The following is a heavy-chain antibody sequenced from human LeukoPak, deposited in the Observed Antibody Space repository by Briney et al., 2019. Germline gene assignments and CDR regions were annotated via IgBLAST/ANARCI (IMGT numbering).Heavy chain of an antibody. CDR2: IYPGDSDT. CDR3: ARTHSSSWPYSFDY. Sequence: GEPLKISCKAFGYSFTSYWIGWVRQMPGKGLEWMGIIYPGDSDTRYSPSFQGQVTISADKSISTAYLQWSSLKASDTAIYYCARTHSSSWPYSFDYWGQGTLVTVSS. D-gene: IGHD6-13*01. J-gene: IGHJ4*02. V-gene: IGHV5-51*01. CDR1: GYSFTSYW.